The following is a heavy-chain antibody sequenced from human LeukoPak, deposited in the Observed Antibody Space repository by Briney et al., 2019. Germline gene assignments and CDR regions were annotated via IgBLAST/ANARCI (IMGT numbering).Heavy chain of an antibody. Sequence: GGSVKVSCKASGYTFTSYGISWVRQAPGQGLEWMGWISAYNGNTNYAQKLQGRVTMTTDTSTSTAYMELRSLRSDDTAVYYCATPYDSSGDDAFDIWGQGTMVTVSS. J-gene: IGHJ3*02. CDR2: ISAYNGNT. CDR3: ATPYDSSGDDAFDI. V-gene: IGHV1-18*01. D-gene: IGHD3-22*01. CDR1: GYTFTSYG.